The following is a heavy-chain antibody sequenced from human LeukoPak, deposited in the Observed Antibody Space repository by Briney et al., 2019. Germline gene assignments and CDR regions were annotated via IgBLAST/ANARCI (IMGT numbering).Heavy chain of an antibody. J-gene: IGHJ6*02. D-gene: IGHD2-2*01. CDR3: AKEEYSTRYYYGMDV. V-gene: IGHV3-23*01. CDR2: ISGGDST. CDR1: GFTFSSYA. Sequence: GGSLRLSCAASGFTFSSYAMSWVRQAPGKGLEWVSAISGGDSTFYADSVKGRFTISRDNSKNTLYLQMSSLRAEDTAIYYCAKEEYSTRYYYGMDVWGQGTTVTVSS.